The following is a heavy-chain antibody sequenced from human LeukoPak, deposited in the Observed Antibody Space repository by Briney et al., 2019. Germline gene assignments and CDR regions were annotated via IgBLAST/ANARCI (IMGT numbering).Heavy chain of an antibody. V-gene: IGHV4-34*01. CDR1: GGSFSGYY. CDR2: INHSGST. Sequence: PSETLSLTCAVYGGSFSGYYWSWIRQPPGKGLEWIGEINHSGSTNYNPSLKSRVTISVDTSKNQFSLKLSSVTAADTAVYYCARRDRTYYYYMDVWGKGTTVTVSS. D-gene: IGHD5-24*01. CDR3: ARRDRTYYYYMDV. J-gene: IGHJ6*03.